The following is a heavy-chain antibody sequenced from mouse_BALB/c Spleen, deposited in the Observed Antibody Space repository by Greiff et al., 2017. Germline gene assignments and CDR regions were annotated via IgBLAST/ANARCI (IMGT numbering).Heavy chain of an antibody. CDR2: ISSGGGST. V-gene: IGHV5-12-1*01. Sequence: EVQGVESGGGLVKPGGSLKLSCAASGFAFSSYDMSWVRQTPEKRLEWVAYISSGGGSTYYPDTVKGRLTISRDNAKNTLYLQMSSLKSEDTAMYYCASQLGRFDYWGQGTTLTVSS. CDR1: GFAFSSYD. CDR3: ASQLGRFDY. J-gene: IGHJ2*01. D-gene: IGHD4-1*01.